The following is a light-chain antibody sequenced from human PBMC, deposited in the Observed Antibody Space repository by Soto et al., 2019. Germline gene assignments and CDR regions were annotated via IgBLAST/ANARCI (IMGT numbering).Light chain of an antibody. J-gene: IGKJ5*01. Sequence: DIQMTQSPSSLSASVGDRVTITCRASQSISTYLNWYQQKPGKAPKLLIYDASNLEAGVPSRFRGSGAGTDFTFTISRLQPEDIATYYCQQYENLPTFGQGTRLDNK. CDR2: DAS. V-gene: IGKV1-33*01. CDR3: QQYENLPT. CDR1: QSISTY.